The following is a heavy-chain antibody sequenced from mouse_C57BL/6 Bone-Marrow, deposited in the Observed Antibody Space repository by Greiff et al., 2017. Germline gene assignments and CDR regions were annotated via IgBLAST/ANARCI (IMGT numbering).Heavy chain of an antibody. V-gene: IGHV3-8*01. CDR2: ISYSGST. CDR3: ARHSSGVFVYYAMDD. Sequence: ESGPGLAKPSQTLSLTCSVSGYSITSDYWNWIRKFPGTKLEYMGYISYSGSTYYNPSLNSRISLTRDTSKNQYSLQLNSLTTEYTATDYCARHSSGVFVYYAMDDWGQGTSVTVSS. D-gene: IGHD3-2*02. J-gene: IGHJ4*01. CDR1: GYSITSDY.